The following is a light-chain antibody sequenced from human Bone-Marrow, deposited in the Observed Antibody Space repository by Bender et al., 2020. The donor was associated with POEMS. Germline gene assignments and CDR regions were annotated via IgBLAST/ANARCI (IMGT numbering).Light chain of an antibody. V-gene: IGLV2-14*02. CDR1: NSDVGSHKL. CDR3: SSYAGGNTWV. Sequence: QSAPTQPASVSGSPGQSITISCTGTNSDVGSHKLVSWYQQHPGKAPKLIISEVSKRPSGVPDRFSGFKSGNTASLTVSGLQAEDEADYYCSSYAGGNTWVFAGGTKLTVL. J-gene: IGLJ3*02. CDR2: EVS.